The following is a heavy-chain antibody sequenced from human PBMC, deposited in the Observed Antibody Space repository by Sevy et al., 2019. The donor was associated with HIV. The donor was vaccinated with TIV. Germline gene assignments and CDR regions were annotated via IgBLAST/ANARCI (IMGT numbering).Heavy chain of an antibody. Sequence: GGSLRLSCAASGFTFSSYGMHWVRQAPGKGLEWVVFIRYDGSNKYYADSVKGRFTISRDNSKNTLYLQMNSLRAEDTAVYYCAKDGQGSGSYYNGAPGFDYWGQGTLVTVSS. CDR3: AKDGQGSGSYYNGAPGFDY. CDR2: IRYDGSNK. CDR1: GFTFSSYG. V-gene: IGHV3-30*02. D-gene: IGHD3-10*01. J-gene: IGHJ4*02.